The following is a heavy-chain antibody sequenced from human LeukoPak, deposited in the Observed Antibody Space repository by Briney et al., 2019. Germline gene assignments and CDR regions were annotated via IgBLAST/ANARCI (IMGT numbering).Heavy chain of an antibody. Sequence: PGGSLRFSCAASGFTFSSYAMYWVRQAPGKGLEYVSGISSNGGTTYYADSVKGRFAISRDNSKNTLYLQMSSLRAEDTAVYYCVKVGVYGSGSYPLYYFDYWGQGTLVTVSS. CDR3: VKVGVYGSGSYPLYYFDY. CDR1: GFTFSSYA. D-gene: IGHD3-10*01. CDR2: ISSNGGTT. V-gene: IGHV3-64D*06. J-gene: IGHJ4*02.